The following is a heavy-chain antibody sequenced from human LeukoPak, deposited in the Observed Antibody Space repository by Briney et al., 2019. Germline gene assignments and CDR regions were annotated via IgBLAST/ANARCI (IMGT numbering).Heavy chain of an antibody. CDR2: INPDGSEQ. CDR3: ARADYGGNLFFDY. J-gene: IGHJ4*02. CDR1: GFTFSTHW. V-gene: IGHV3-7*04. D-gene: IGHD4-23*01. Sequence: GGSLRLSCAASGFTFSTHWMSWVRQAPGKGLEWVTNINPDGSEQHYVDSVEGRFTISRDNAKNSMLLQMNSLRAEDTAVYYCARADYGGNLFFDYWGQGALVTVSS.